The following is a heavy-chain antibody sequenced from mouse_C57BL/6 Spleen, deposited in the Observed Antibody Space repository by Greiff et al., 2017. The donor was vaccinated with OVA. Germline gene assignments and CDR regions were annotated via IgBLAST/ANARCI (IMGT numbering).Heavy chain of an antibody. CDR1: GFSLTSYG. CDR3: AKHGSKYYYAMDY. V-gene: IGHV2-9*01. D-gene: IGHD2-5*01. J-gene: IGHJ4*01. CDR2: IWGGGGT. Sequence: VMLVESGPGLVAPSQSLSITCTVSGFSLTSYGVDWVRQPPGKGLEWLGVIWGGGGTNYNSALMSRLSISKDNSKSQVFLKMNSLHADDTAKYYCAKHGSKYYYAMDYWGQAASVTVSS.